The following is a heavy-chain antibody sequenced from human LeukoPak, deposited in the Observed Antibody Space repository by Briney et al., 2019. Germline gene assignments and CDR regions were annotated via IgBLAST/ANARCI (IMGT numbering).Heavy chain of an antibody. CDR2: IYYSGST. J-gene: IGHJ3*02. V-gene: IGHV4-59*01. CDR3: AIEPIPIAPGIHAFDI. D-gene: IGHD3-10*01. CDR1: GGSISSYY. Sequence: SETLSLTCTVSGGSISSYYWSWIRQPPGKGLEWIGYIYYSGSTNYNPSLKSRVTISVDTSKNQFSLKLRSVTAADTAVYYCAIEPIPIAPGIHAFDIWGQGTMVTVSS.